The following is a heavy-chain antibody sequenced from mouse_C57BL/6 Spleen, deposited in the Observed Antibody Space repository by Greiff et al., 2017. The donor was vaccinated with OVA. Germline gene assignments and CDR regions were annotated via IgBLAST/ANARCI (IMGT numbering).Heavy chain of an antibody. CDR3: ASSGRLRRTYYFDY. CDR2: INPNNGGT. Sequence: VQLQQSGPELVKPGASVKISCKASGYTFTDYYMNWVKQSHGKSLEWIGDINPNNGGTSYNQKFKGKATLTVDKSSSTAYMELRSLTSEDSAVYYCASSGRLRRTYYFDYWGQGTTLTVSS. J-gene: IGHJ2*01. CDR1: GYTFTDYY. D-gene: IGHD2-2*01. V-gene: IGHV1-26*01.